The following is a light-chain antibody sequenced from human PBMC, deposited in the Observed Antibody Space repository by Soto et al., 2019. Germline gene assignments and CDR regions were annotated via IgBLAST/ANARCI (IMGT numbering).Light chain of an antibody. V-gene: IGKV1-5*01. CDR2: AAS. CDR3: QQRGEWPPGAT. Sequence: IQMTQSPATLSASVGASVTMTRRPIQSISSWLAWYQQKSGKAPKLLIYAASSLQSGVPSRFSGSGSGTDFTLTISSLEPEDSAVYYCQQRGEWPPGATFGQGTRLE. CDR1: QSISSW. J-gene: IGKJ5*01.